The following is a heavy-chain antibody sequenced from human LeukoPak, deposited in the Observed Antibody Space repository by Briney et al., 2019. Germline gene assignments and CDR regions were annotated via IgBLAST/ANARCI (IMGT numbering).Heavy chain of an antibody. CDR1: GFSLSTVAVG. V-gene: IGHV2-5*02. D-gene: IGHD1-26*01. CDR3: AHRPVSGNWFDP. Sequence: SGPTLVNPTQTLTLTCTFSGFSLSTVAVGVGWIRQPPGKALEWLAVIYWDDETRYSPSLKSRVTITKDTAKNQVVFRMTNMDPVDTATYYCAHRPVSGNWFDPWGQGTLVTVSS. CDR2: IYWDDET. J-gene: IGHJ5*02.